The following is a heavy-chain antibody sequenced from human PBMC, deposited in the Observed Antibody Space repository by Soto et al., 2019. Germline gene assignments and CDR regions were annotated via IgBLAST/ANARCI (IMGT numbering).Heavy chain of an antibody. CDR2: INHRGST. Sequence: QVQLQQWGAGLLKPSETLSLTCAVYGGSFSGYYWNWIRQPPGKGLEWMGEINHRGSTNYNPSLKRRVTLSVDTSKNQFSLKLSSVSAAATAVYYCARGWGRIFDYWGQGTLVTVSS. V-gene: IGHV4-34*01. CDR3: ARGWGRIFDY. D-gene: IGHD7-27*01. J-gene: IGHJ4*02. CDR1: GGSFSGYY.